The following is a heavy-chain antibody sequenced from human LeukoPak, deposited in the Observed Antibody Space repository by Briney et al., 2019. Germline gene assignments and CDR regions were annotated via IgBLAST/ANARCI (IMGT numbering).Heavy chain of an antibody. D-gene: IGHD2-2*03. CDR3: ARESGYCSSTSCYNYFDY. CDR2: INHSGST. Sequence: PSETLSLTCTVSGGSISSYYWSWIRQPPGKGLEWIGEINHSGSTNYNPSLKSRVTISVDTSKNQFSLKLSSVTAADTAVYYCARESGYCSSTSCYNYFDYWGQGTLVTVSS. V-gene: IGHV4-34*01. CDR1: GGSISSYY. J-gene: IGHJ4*02.